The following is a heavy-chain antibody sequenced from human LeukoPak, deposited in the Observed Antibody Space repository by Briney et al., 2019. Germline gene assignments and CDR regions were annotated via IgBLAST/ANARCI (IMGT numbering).Heavy chain of an antibody. V-gene: IGHV4-34*09. CDR3: ARVLIQLWLLFDY. Sequence: SETLSLTCAVYGGSFSGYYWSWIRQPPGKGLEWIGEINHSGSTYYNPSLKSRVTISVDTSKNQFSLKLSSVTAADTAVYYCARVLIQLWLLFDYWGQGTLVTVSS. CDR1: GGSFSGYY. J-gene: IGHJ4*02. CDR2: INHSGST. D-gene: IGHD5-18*01.